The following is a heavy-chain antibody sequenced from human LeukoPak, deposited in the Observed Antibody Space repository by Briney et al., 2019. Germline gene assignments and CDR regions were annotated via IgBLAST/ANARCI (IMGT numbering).Heavy chain of an antibody. CDR2: IYYSGST. V-gene: IGHV4-59*12. J-gene: IGHJ4*02. Sequence: SETLSLTCTVSGGSISSYYWSWIRQPPGKGLEWIGYIYYSGSTNYNPSLKSRVTMSVDTSKNQFSLKLSSVTAADTAVYYCARSSAPFGVVPDYWGQGTLVTVSS. CDR1: GGSISSYY. D-gene: IGHD3-3*01. CDR3: ARSSAPFGVVPDY.